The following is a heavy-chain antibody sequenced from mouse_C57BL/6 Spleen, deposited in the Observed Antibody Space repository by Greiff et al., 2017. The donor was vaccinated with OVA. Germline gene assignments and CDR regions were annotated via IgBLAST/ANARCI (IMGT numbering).Heavy chain of an antibody. J-gene: IGHJ2*01. CDR3: ARNRGDY. Sequence: EVQLQQSGPELVKPGASVKISCKASGYTFTDYYMNWVKQSHGKSLEWIGDINPNNGGTSYNQKFKGKATLTVDKSSSTAYMELRSLTSEDSAVYYCARNRGDYWGQGTTLTVSS. CDR1: GYTFTDYY. CDR2: INPNNGGT. V-gene: IGHV1-26*01.